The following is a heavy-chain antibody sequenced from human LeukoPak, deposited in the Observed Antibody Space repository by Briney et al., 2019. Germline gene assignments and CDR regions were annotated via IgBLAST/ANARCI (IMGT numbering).Heavy chain of an antibody. D-gene: IGHD4-23*01. Sequence: GGSLRLSCAASGFTFSSYWMDWVRQVPGKGPLWVSRIGTDGSGAAYADYVRGRFTISRDNAKNTPYLQMNSVRAEDTAVYYCARDKYGGNSNAFDIWGQGTLVAVSS. V-gene: IGHV3-74*01. CDR2: IGTDGSGA. CDR1: GFTFSSYW. CDR3: ARDKYGGNSNAFDI. J-gene: IGHJ3*02.